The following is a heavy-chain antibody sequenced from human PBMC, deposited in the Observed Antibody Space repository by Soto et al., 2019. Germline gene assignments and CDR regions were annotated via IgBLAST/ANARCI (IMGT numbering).Heavy chain of an antibody. D-gene: IGHD6-19*01. V-gene: IGHV1-3*04. CDR1: GFTFSKYD. Sequence: QVQLVQSGPEVRKPGASVKVSCKASGFTFSKYDIHWVRQAPGQSLKWLGWISRGTGNTKSPQRIQGRVTFTGDTSASTAYMELRGLTFEDTAIYYGARDKAAVDAVAVESGFDSWGQGTLVTVSS. J-gene: IGHJ4*02. CDR2: ISRGTGNT. CDR3: ARDKAAVDAVAVESGFDS.